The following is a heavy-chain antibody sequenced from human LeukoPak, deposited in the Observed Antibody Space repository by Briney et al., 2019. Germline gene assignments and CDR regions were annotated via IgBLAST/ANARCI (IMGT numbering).Heavy chain of an antibody. Sequence: TGGSLRLSCAASGFTFSSYSMNWVRQAPGKGLEWVSSISSSSYIYYADSVKGRFTISRDNAKNSLYLQMNSLRAEDTAVYFCARDHYFDSSGYYPYWGQGTLVTVSS. D-gene: IGHD3-22*01. CDR3: ARDHYFDSSGYYPY. CDR1: GFTFSSYS. CDR2: ISSSSYI. J-gene: IGHJ4*02. V-gene: IGHV3-21*01.